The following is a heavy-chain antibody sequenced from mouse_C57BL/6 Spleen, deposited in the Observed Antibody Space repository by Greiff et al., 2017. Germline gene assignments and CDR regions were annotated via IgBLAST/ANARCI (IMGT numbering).Heavy chain of an antibody. CDR2: ISYDGSN. V-gene: IGHV3-6*01. Sequence: VQLKESGPGLVKPSQSLSLTCSVTGYSITSGYYWNWIRQFPGNKLEWMGYISYDGSNNYNPSLKNRISITRDTSKNQFFLKLNSVTTEDTATYYCARLVYYGSSLYWYFDVWGTGTTVTVSS. J-gene: IGHJ1*03. CDR3: ARLVYYGSSLYWYFDV. CDR1: GYSITSGYY. D-gene: IGHD1-1*01.